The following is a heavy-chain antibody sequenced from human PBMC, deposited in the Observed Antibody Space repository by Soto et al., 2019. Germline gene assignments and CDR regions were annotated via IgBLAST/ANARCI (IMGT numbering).Heavy chain of an antibody. CDR3: ARDDGGSGWSNDY. Sequence: EVQLVESGGGLVNPGGSLRLSCAAFGCPFSSYSMNWVRQAPGKWLEWVSSISSSSSYIYYADSVKGRFTISRDNAKNSLYLQMNSLRAEDTAVYYCARDDGGSGWSNDYWGQGTLVTVSS. CDR2: ISSSSSYI. J-gene: IGHJ4*02. CDR1: GCPFSSYS. D-gene: IGHD6-19*01. V-gene: IGHV3-21*01.